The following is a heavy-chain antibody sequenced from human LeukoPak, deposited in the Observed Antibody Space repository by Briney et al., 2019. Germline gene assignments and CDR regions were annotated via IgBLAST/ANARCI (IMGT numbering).Heavy chain of an antibody. D-gene: IGHD2-2*02. CDR3: ARDFLPAAITAPDY. V-gene: IGHV3-30-3*01. J-gene: IGHJ4*02. CDR1: GFTFSSYA. CDR2: ISYDGSNK. Sequence: PGGSLRLSCAASGFTFSSYAMHWVRQAPGKGLEWVAVISYDGSNKYYADSVKGRFTISRDNSKNTLYLQMNSLRAEDTAVYYCARDFLPAAITAPDYWGQGTLVTVSS.